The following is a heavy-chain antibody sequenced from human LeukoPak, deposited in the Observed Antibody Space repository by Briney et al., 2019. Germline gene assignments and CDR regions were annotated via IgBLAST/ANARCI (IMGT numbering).Heavy chain of an antibody. D-gene: IGHD5-12*01. Sequence: PGGSLRLSCAASGFTFSSYWMSWVRQAPGKGLEWVANIKQDGSEKYYVDSVKGRFTISRDNAKNSLYLQMNSLRAEDTAVYYCARGSGYDPLYYFDYWGQGTLVTVSP. J-gene: IGHJ4*02. V-gene: IGHV3-7*01. CDR1: GFTFSSYW. CDR2: IKQDGSEK. CDR3: ARGSGYDPLYYFDY.